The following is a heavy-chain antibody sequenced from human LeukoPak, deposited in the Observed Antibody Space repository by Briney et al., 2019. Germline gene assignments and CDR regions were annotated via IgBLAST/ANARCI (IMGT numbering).Heavy chain of an antibody. V-gene: IGHV3-66*01. Sequence: GGSLRLSCAASGFTVSSNYMSWVRQAPGKWLEWVSVSYSGGSTYYADSVKGRFTISRDNSKNTLYLQMNSLRAEDTAVYYCARVSTGGYFDYWGQGTLVTVSS. J-gene: IGHJ4*02. CDR2: SYSGGST. CDR3: ARVSTGGYFDY. CDR1: GFTVSSNY. D-gene: IGHD1-14*01.